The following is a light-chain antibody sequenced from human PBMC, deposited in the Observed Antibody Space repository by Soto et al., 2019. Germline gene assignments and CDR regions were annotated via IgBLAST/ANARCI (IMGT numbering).Light chain of an antibody. Sequence: QSVLTQPPSASGSPGQSVTISCTGTSSDVGGYNYVSWYQQHPGKAPKLMIYAVSKRPSGVPDRFSGSKSGNTASLTVSGLQTEDEADYYCTSYAGTFGVFGGGTKLTVL. CDR1: SSDVGGYNY. V-gene: IGLV2-8*01. CDR2: AVS. CDR3: TSYAGTFGV. J-gene: IGLJ2*01.